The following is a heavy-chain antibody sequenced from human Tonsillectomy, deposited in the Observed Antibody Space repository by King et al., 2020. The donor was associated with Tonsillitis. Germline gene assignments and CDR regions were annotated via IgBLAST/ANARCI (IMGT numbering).Heavy chain of an antibody. J-gene: IGHJ4*02. CDR2: INHRGST. CDR1: GGSFSDSY. D-gene: IGHD3-10*01. Sequence: VQLQQWGAGLLKPSETLSLTCAVSGGSFSDSYWSWICQPPGKGLEWIGEINHRGSTMYNPSLNSRVTMSIDTSKNQFSLKLNSVTAADTAVYYCARWPHYHLSGTYYNYYIDLWGQGTLVTVSS. V-gene: IGHV4-34*01. CDR3: ARWPHYHLSGTYYNYYIDL.